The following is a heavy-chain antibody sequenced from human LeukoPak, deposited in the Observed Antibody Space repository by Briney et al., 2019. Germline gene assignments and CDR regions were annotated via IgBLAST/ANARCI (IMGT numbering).Heavy chain of an antibody. V-gene: IGHV3-21*01. D-gene: IGHD6-19*01. J-gene: IGHJ4*02. CDR2: ISSSSSYI. Sequence: GGSLRLSCAASGFTFSSYSMNWVRQAPGKGLEWVSSISSSSSYIYYADSVKGRFTISRDNAKNSLYLQMNSLRAEDTAVYYCAKASSGWLGNYFDYWGQGTLVTVSS. CDR1: GFTFSSYS. CDR3: AKASSGWLGNYFDY.